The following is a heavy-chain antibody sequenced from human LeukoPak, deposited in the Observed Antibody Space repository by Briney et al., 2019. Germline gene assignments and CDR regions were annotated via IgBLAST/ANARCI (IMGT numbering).Heavy chain of an antibody. CDR1: GYTFTGYY. CDR2: INPSGST. Sequence: PGASVKVSCKASGYTFTGYYMHWVRQAPGQGLEWMGIINPSGSTSYAQKFQGRVTMTRDTSTSTVYMELSSLRSEDTAVYYCARVNYYDSSGYYLWGQGTLVTVSS. D-gene: IGHD3-22*01. J-gene: IGHJ4*02. V-gene: IGHV1-46*01. CDR3: ARVNYYDSSGYYL.